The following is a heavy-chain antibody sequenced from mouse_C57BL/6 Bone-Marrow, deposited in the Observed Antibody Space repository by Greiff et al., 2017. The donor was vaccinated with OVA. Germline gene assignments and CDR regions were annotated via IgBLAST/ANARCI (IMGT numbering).Heavy chain of an antibody. Sequence: EVKLMESGGDLVKPGGSLKLSCAASGFTFSSYGMSWVRQTPDKRLEWVATISSGGSYTYYPDSVKGRFTISRDNAKNTLYLQMSSLKSEDTAMYYCARVWFYAMDYWGQGTSVTVSS. D-gene: IGHD2-10*02. CDR1: GFTFSSYG. J-gene: IGHJ4*01. V-gene: IGHV5-6*01. CDR3: ARVWFYAMDY. CDR2: ISSGGSYT.